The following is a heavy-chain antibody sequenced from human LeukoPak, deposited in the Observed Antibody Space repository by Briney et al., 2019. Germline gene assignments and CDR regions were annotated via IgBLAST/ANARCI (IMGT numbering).Heavy chain of an antibody. CDR1: GYTFTSYY. V-gene: IGHV1-46*01. CDR3: ARGLVGPIVVVTGDAFDI. D-gene: IGHD2-21*02. J-gene: IGHJ3*02. Sequence: GASVKVSCKTSGYTFTSYYMHWVRQAPGQGLEWMGIINPSGGSTSYAQKFQGRVTMTRDTSTSTVYMELSSLRSEDTAVYYCARGLVGPIVVVTGDAFDIWGQGTMVTVSS. CDR2: INPSGGST.